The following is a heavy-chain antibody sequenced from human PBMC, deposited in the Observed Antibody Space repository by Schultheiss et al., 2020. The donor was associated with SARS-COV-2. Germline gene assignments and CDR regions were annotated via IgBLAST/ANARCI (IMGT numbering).Heavy chain of an antibody. J-gene: IGHJ4*02. CDR2: ISSSSSTI. CDR1: GFTFSSYS. CDR3: ARDYFPGATTPPRY. V-gene: IGHV3-48*01. Sequence: GGSLRLSCAASGFTFSSYSMNWVRQAPGKGLEWVSYISSSSSTIYYADSVKGRFTISRHNSKNTLYLQMNSLRAEDTAVYYCARDYFPGATTPPRYWGQGTLVTVSS. D-gene: IGHD1-26*01.